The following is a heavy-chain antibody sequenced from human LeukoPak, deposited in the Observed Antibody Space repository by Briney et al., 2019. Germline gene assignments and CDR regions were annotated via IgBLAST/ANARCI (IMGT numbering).Heavy chain of an antibody. V-gene: IGHV5-51*01. D-gene: IGHD2-2*01. CDR3: ARLGCSSTSCLLDY. Sequence: GESLKISCKASGYRFTTDYIGWVRQMPGKGLEWMGIIYPDDSETNYSPSFQGQVSMSVDKSITTAYLQWSSLKASDTAMYYCARLGCSSTSCLLDYWGQGTLVTVSS. CDR1: GYRFTTDY. J-gene: IGHJ4*02. CDR2: IYPDDSET.